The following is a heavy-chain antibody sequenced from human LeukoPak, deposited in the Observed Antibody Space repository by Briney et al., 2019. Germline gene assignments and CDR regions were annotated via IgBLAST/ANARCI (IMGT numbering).Heavy chain of an antibody. CDR2: IWYDGSNK. CDR3: ARVSGYSGTWYVDY. V-gene: IGHV3-33*01. CDR1: GFTFKSYG. J-gene: IGHJ4*02. D-gene: IGHD6-13*01. Sequence: GRSLRLSGVASGFTFKSYGMHWVRQAPGKGLEWVAIIWYDGSNKYYADFVKGRFTTSRDNSKNTLYLQMNSLRADDTAVYYCARVSGYSGTWYVDYWGQGTLVTVSS.